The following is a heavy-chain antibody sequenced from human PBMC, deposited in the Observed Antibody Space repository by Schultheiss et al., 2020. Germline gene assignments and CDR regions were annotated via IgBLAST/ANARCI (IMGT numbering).Heavy chain of an antibody. V-gene: IGHV3-33*03. CDR1: GFSFSSYW. D-gene: IGHD3-22*01. CDR2: IWYDGSNK. CDR3: ATWGRDYYDSSGYPASDY. J-gene: IGHJ4*02. Sequence: GESLKISCAASGFSFSSYWMHWVRQAPGKGLEWVAVIWYDGSNKYYADSVKGRFTISRDNAKNSLYLQMNSLRAEDTAVYYCATWGRDYYDSSGYPASDYWGQGTLVTVSS.